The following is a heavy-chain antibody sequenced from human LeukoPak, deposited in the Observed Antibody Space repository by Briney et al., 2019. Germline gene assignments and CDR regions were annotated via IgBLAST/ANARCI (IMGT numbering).Heavy chain of an antibody. Sequence: GESLQISCKGSGYSFTSYWIGWVRQVPGKGLEWMGIIYPGDSDTRYSPSFQGQVTISADKSISTAYLQWSSLKASDTAMYYCARYSGGYCSSTSCFNWFDPWGQGTLVTVSS. CDR3: ARYSGGYCSSTSCFNWFDP. CDR2: IYPGDSDT. V-gene: IGHV5-51*01. CDR1: GYSFTSYW. J-gene: IGHJ5*02. D-gene: IGHD2-2*03.